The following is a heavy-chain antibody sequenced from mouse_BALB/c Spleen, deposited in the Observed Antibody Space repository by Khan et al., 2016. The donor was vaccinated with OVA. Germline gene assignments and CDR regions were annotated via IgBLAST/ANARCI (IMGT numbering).Heavy chain of an antibody. J-gene: IGHJ3*01. CDR3: TRSGYGSFAY. CDR1: GYTFTSYY. V-gene: IGHV1S81*02. D-gene: IGHD2-2*01. CDR2: INPSSGGT. Sequence: QVQLKQSGAELVKPGASVRLSCKASGYTFTSYYLYWVKQRPGQGLEWIGDINPSSGGTNFNEKFKSKATLTVNKSSSTAYIQLNSLTSGDSAVDYCTRSGYGSFAYWGQGTLVTVSA.